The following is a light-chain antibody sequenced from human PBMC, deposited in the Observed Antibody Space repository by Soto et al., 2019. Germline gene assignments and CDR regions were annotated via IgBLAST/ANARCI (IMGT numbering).Light chain of an antibody. CDR2: KVS. Sequence: DVVMTQSPLSLPVTLGQPASISCRSSQIILYTNGNTYLHWFQQRPGQSPRRLIYKVSNRDSGVPDRFSGSGSGTDFTRRINRVEAEDVGVYYGLQGTHCPPTCGQGPKVEIE. CDR3: LQGTHCPPT. CDR1: QIILYTNGNTY. J-gene: IGKJ1*01. V-gene: IGKV2-30*01.